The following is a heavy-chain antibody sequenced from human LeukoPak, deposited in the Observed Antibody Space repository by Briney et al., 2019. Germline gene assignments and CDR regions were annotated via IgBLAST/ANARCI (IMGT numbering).Heavy chain of an antibody. V-gene: IGHV3-23*01. D-gene: IGHD1-26*01. J-gene: IGHJ4*02. CDR3: AKERESYFEFDL. Sequence: GGSLRLSCAASGFTFNNYGMSWVRQAPGKGLEWVSAISGSADNAYYVDSVKGRFTISRDNSRNTLYLQMNSLRAEDTAIYYCAKERESYFEFDLWGLGTLVTVSS. CDR2: ISGSADNA. CDR1: GFTFNNYG.